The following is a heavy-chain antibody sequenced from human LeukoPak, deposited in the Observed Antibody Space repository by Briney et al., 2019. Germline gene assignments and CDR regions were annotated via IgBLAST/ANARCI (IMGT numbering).Heavy chain of an antibody. Sequence: SETLSLTRAVYGGSFSGYYWSWIRQPPGKGLEWIGEISHSGSTNYNPSLKSRVTISVDTSKNQFSLKLSSVTAADTAVYYCARVGADGSGFLFDYWGQGTLVTVSS. CDR2: ISHSGST. CDR3: ARVGADGSGFLFDY. D-gene: IGHD3-10*01. CDR1: GGSFSGYY. V-gene: IGHV4-34*01. J-gene: IGHJ4*02.